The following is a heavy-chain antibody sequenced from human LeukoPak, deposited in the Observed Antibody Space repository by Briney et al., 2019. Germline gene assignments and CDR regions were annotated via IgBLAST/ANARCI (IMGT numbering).Heavy chain of an antibody. CDR3: ARVYGRYIQH. D-gene: IGHD4-17*01. CDR1: GYTFTSYW. V-gene: IGHV5-51*01. J-gene: IGHJ1*01. Sequence: GESLKISCEGSGYTFTSYWIGWVRQMPGKGLEWMGSIYPADSDTRYSPSFQGQVTISADKYISTAYLQWSSLKASDTAMYFCARVYGRYIQHWGQGTLVIVSS. CDR2: IYPADSDT.